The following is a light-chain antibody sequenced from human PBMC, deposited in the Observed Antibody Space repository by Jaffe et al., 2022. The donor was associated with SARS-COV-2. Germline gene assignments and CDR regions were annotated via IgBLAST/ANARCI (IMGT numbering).Light chain of an antibody. J-gene: IGKJ4*01. CDR3: QQYRQLGLT. V-gene: IGKV1-5*03. Sequence: DIQLTQSPSTLSASVGDRVTITCRASQNINGYLAWYQQKPGKAPSLLIYKASNLESGVPSRFSGSGSGTEFTLTISSLQPDDFATYYCQQYRQLGLTFGGGTKVEIK. CDR1: QNINGY. CDR2: KAS.